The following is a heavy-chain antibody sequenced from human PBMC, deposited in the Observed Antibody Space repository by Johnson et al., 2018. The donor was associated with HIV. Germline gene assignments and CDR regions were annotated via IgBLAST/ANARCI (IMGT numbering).Heavy chain of an antibody. D-gene: IGHD6-19*01. Sequence: QVQLVESGGGLVRPGGSLRLSCAASGFTFDDYGMSWVRQAPGKGLEWVAVISFDGSNKYYADSVKGRFTISRDNSKNTLYLQMNSLRAEDTALYYCARAGAVGFDAFDIWGQGTMVTVSS. V-gene: IGHV3-30*04. CDR2: ISFDGSNK. CDR1: GFTFDDYG. CDR3: ARAGAVGFDAFDI. J-gene: IGHJ3*02.